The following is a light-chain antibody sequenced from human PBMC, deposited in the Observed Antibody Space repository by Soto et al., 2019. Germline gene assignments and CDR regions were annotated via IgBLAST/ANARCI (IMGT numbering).Light chain of an antibody. V-gene: IGLV2-14*01. CDR1: SSDIGGYNY. Sequence: QSALTQPASVSGSPGQSITFSCTGTSSDIGGYNYVSWYQQHPGKAPNLMIYEVSNRPSGVSDRFSGSKSGNTASLTISGLQAEDEADYYCTSYTSSTTNYVFGTGTKLTVL. CDR2: EVS. CDR3: TSYTSSTTNYV. J-gene: IGLJ1*01.